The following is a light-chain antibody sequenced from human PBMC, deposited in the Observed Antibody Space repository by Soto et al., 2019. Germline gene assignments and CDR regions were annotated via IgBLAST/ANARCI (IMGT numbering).Light chain of an antibody. J-gene: IGKJ2*01. CDR3: QQYGSSSYT. CDR1: QSVSSNY. Sequence: EIVLTQSPGTLSLSPGERATLSCRASQSVSSNYLAWYQQKPGQAPRLLIYGASGRATGIPDRFSGSGSGTDFTLTISRLEPEDFAVYYCQQYGSSSYTFGQGTKLEIK. V-gene: IGKV3-20*01. CDR2: GAS.